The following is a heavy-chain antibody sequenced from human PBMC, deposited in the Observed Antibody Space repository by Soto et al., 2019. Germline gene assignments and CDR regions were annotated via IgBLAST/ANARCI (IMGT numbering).Heavy chain of an antibody. J-gene: IGHJ3*02. Sequence: SQTRSLTCSVSGGSIISGGCYWNSIRQHPGKLLEWLGYTYDSGSTYNNPPLKCRDTIAIDTSKNQYYLKLSPVTPAAPPGAYCARAGGYGSSDLAFDIWGQETRVTVSS. CDR1: GGSIISGGCY. V-gene: IGHV4-31*03. CDR2: TYDSGST. D-gene: IGHD3-22*01. CDR3: ARAGGYGSSDLAFDI.